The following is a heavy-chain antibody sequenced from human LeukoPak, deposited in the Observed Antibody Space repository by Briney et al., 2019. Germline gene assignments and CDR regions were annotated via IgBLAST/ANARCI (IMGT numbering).Heavy chain of an antibody. J-gene: IGHJ5*01. D-gene: IGHD6-6*01. Sequence: GGSLTLSCAASGFTFNNYWMSWVRQAPGKGLEWAANINQDGSVINFVDYMKGRFTISRDNAKNSLYLQMNGLRAGDTAVYYCVRTSRSSSTDSWGQGTLVTVSS. CDR1: GFTFNNYW. CDR2: INQDGSVI. CDR3: VRTSRSSSTDS. V-gene: IGHV3-7*02.